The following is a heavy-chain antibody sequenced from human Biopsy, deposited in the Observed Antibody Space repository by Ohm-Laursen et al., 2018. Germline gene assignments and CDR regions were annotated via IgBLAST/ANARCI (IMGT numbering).Heavy chain of an antibody. CDR2: NIPILGTG. Sequence: GASVKVSCKTPGGTFSNYGVNWVRQAPGQGLEWLGGNIPILGTGNYAQKFQDRVTVAAGTSTSTATMELRSLRSDDTAVYYCATKLTGYFHHWGQGTLVSVSS. V-gene: IGHV1-69*06. D-gene: IGHD3-9*01. CDR3: ATKLTGYFHH. CDR1: GGTFSNYG. J-gene: IGHJ1*01.